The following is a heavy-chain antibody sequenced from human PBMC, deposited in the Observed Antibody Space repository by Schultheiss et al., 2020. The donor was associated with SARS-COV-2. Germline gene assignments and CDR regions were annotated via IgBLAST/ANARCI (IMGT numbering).Heavy chain of an antibody. CDR1: GFTFSSYG. Sequence: GGSLRLSCAASGFTFSSYGMHWVRQAPGKGLEWVAVIWYDGSNKYYADSVKGRFTISRDNSKNTLYLQMNSLRAEDTAVYYCERGGDYDEVGYFDYWGQGTLVTVSS. V-gene: IGHV3-33*01. CDR3: ERGGDYDEVGYFDY. J-gene: IGHJ4*02. D-gene: IGHD4-17*01. CDR2: IWYDGSNK.